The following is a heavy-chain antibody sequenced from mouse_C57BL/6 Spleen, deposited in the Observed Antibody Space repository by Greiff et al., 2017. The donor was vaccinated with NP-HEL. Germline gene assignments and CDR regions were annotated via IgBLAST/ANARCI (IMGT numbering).Heavy chain of an antibody. J-gene: IGHJ2*01. CDR3: ARSYYYGSRVPFDY. D-gene: IGHD1-1*01. V-gene: IGHV1-82*01. CDR1: GYAFSSSW. CDR2: IYPGDGDT. Sequence: VMLVESGPELVKPGASVKISCKASGYAFSSSWMNWVKQRPGKGLEWIGRIYPGDGDTNYNGKFKGKATLTADKSSSTAYMQLSSLTSEDSAVYFCARSYYYGSRVPFDYWGQGTTLTVSS.